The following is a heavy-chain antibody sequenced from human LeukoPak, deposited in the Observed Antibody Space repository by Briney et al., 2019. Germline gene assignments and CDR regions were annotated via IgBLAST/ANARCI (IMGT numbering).Heavy chain of an antibody. CDR3: ARGWFDP. V-gene: IGHV3-23*01. CDR1: GFTFTTYT. Sequence: PGGSLRLSCAASGFTFTTYTMRWVRQAPGKGLEWVSAISDSGDTTYYADSVKGRFTISRDNSKNTLYLQMNSLRAEDTAVYYCARGWFDPWGQGTLVTVSS. J-gene: IGHJ5*02. CDR2: ISDSGDTT.